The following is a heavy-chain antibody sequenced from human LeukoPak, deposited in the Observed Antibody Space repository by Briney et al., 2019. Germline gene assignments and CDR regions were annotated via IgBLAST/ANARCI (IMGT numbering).Heavy chain of an antibody. J-gene: IGHJ3*02. Sequence: GGSLRPSCAASGFTFSSYAMHWVRQAPGKGLEWVAAISYDGSNKYSADSMKGRFTISRDNSKNTLSLQMNSLRADDTAVYYCAGVDAAMPDAFDIWGQGTTVTVSS. D-gene: IGHD5-18*01. CDR3: AGVDAAMPDAFDI. V-gene: IGHV3-30*04. CDR2: ISYDGSNK. CDR1: GFTFSSYA.